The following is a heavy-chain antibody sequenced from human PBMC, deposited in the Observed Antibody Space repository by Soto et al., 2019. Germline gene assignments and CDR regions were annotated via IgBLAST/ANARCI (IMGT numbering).Heavy chain of an antibody. CDR2: IIPIFGTA. J-gene: IGHJ6*02. Sequence: SVKVSCKASGGTFSSYAISWVRQAPGRGLEWMGGIIPIFGTANYAQKFQGRVTITADESTSTAYMELSSLRSEDTAVYYCARRLRYDYYYYGMDAWGQGTTVTVSS. D-gene: IGHD4-17*01. V-gene: IGHV1-69*13. CDR3: ARRLRYDYYYYGMDA. CDR1: GGTFSSYA.